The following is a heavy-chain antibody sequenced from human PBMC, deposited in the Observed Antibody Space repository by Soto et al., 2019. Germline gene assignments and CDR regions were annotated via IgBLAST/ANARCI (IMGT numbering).Heavy chain of an antibody. J-gene: IGHJ4*02. CDR3: AREGIAVAGTWDY. Sequence: QVQLVESGGGVVQPGRSLRLSCAASGFTFSSYGMHWVRQAPGKGLEWVAVIWYDGSNKYYADSVKGRFTISRDNSKNTQYLQMNSLRAEDTAVYYCAREGIAVAGTWDYWGQGTLVTVSS. D-gene: IGHD6-19*01. V-gene: IGHV3-33*01. CDR2: IWYDGSNK. CDR1: GFTFSSYG.